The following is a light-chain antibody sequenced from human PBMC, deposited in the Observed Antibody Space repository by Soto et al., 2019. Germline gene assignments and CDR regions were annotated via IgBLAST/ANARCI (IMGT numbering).Light chain of an antibody. CDR2: DTS. CDR1: QSVGIK. V-gene: IGKV3-15*01. Sequence: EILMTQSPSTLAVSPGERATLSCRASQSVGIKLAWYQQKPGQAPRLLIYDTSTRATGIPARFSGSGSGTEFTLTISSLQSEDFEVYYCQQYNNWPITFGQGTRLEIK. CDR3: QQYNNWPIT. J-gene: IGKJ5*01.